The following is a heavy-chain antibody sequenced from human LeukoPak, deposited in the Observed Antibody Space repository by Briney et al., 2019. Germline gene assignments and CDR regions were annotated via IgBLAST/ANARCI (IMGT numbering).Heavy chain of an antibody. D-gene: IGHD3-22*01. CDR3: ARLDRPGGRTGDVFDI. V-gene: IGHV4-59*08. Sequence: PSETLSLTCTVSGGSISGYHWSWFQQPPGKGLEWIGYIDYTWNTNYSPSLKSRVTMSLDMSKNQFSLEMNSVPAADTAMFYCARLDRPGGRTGDVFDIWGQGTMVTVSS. CDR1: GGSISGYH. CDR2: IDYTWNT. J-gene: IGHJ3*02.